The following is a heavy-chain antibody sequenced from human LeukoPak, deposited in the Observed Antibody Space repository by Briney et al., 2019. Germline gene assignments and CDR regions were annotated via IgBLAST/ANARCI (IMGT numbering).Heavy chain of an antibody. D-gene: IGHD2-21*02. CDR3: ARAGGDSSYMSFDP. Sequence: GGSLRLSCAASEFTFSNYWMHWVRQIPGKGLLWVSCISGDGSIIRYADSVKGRFTISRDNAKNMLVLQMNTLRAEDTAVYYCARAGGDSSYMSFDPWGQGALVTVSS. CDR2: ISGDGSII. J-gene: IGHJ5*02. V-gene: IGHV3-74*01. CDR1: EFTFSNYW.